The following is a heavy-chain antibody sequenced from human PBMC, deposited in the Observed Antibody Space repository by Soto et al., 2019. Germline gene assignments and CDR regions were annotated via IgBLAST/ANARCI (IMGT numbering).Heavy chain of an antibody. CDR1: GGSISSFNYF. V-gene: IGHV4-39*01. CDR3: ARGGGSTFNWFDP. J-gene: IGHJ5*02. CDR2: LYSSGNT. Sequence: QLQLQESGPGLVKPSETLSLTCTVSGGSISSFNYFWGWIRQPPGKGLEWIGSLYSSGNTYYNPSLQRPVTMSVDTSKKQCTLTLRSVTAADTAVYYCARGGGSTFNWFDPWGQGTLVTVSP. D-gene: IGHD2-15*01.